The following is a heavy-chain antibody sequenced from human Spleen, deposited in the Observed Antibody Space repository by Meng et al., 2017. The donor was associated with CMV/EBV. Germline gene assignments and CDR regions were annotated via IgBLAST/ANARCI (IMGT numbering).Heavy chain of an antibody. D-gene: IGHD1-1*01. CDR2: IYNDGST. V-gene: IGHV4-59*12. CDR3: ATIGDSWKSDV. Sequence: SETLSLTCTVSGGSISDYFWSWIRQPPGKGLEYIGYIYNDGSTDYNPSLKSRATISIDTSKNQFSLKLSSVTAADTAVYYCATIGDSWKSDVWGQGTTVTVSS. CDR1: GGSISDYF. J-gene: IGHJ6*02.